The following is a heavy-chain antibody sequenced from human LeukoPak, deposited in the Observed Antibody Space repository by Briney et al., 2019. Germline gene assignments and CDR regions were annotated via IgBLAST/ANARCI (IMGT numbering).Heavy chain of an antibody. CDR1: GFTFSSYA. Sequence: GGSLRLSCAASGFTFSSYAMHWVRQAPGKGLEWVAVISYDGSNKYYADSVKGRFTISRDNSKNTLYLQMNNLRAEDTAVYYCARDIGVPIFGVVINPGFDYWGQGTLVTVSS. J-gene: IGHJ4*02. CDR3: ARDIGVPIFGVVINPGFDY. V-gene: IGHV3-30-3*01. CDR2: ISYDGSNK. D-gene: IGHD3-3*01.